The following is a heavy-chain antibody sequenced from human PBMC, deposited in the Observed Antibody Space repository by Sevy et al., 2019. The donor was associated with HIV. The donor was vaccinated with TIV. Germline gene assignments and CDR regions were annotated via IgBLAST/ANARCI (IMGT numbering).Heavy chain of an antibody. Sequence: SETLSLTCTVSDGSISNYYWSWIRQPPGKGLEWIGYIYYSGDTNYNPSLQSRVTISVDTFNNQFFLKLSSVTAADTAVYYCARRVTFYGMDVWGQGTTVTVSS. CDR1: DGSISNYY. V-gene: IGHV4-59*12. D-gene: IGHD4-4*01. CDR2: IYYSGDT. CDR3: ARRVTFYGMDV. J-gene: IGHJ6*02.